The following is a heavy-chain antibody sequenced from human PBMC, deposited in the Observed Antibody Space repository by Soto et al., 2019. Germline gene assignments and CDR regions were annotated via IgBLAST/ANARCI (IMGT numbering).Heavy chain of an antibody. CDR3: ARGPPSYYDSSGYYKYFGY. V-gene: IGHV1-18*01. Sequence: ASVKVSCKASGYTFTSYGISWVRQAPGQGLEWMGWISAYNGNTNYAQKLQGRVTMTTDTSTSTAYMELRSLRSDDTAVYYCARGPPSYYDSSGYYKYFGYWGQGTLVTVPQ. D-gene: IGHD3-22*01. CDR2: ISAYNGNT. J-gene: IGHJ4*02. CDR1: GYTFTSYG.